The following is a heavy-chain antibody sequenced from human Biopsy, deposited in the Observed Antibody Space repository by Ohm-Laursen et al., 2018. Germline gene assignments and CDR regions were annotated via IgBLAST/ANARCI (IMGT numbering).Heavy chain of an antibody. Sequence: SDTLSLTCTVSGDSISSDYWSWIRQPPRKGLEWMGYISNRGSTNYNPSLRGRVTISVDTSKNQFSLKLSSVTAADTAVYYCVRQWTLVVRHFDRFPKGRFDPWGQGTTVTVSS. D-gene: IGHD3-9*01. CDR2: ISNRGST. J-gene: IGHJ6*02. CDR1: GDSISSDY. V-gene: IGHV4-59*08. CDR3: VRQWTLVVRHFDRFPKGRFDP.